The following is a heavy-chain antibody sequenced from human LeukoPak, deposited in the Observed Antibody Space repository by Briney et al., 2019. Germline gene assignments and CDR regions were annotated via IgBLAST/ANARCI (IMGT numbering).Heavy chain of an antibody. Sequence: GGSLRLSCAASGFTLSSYVMHWVRQAPGKGLEWVAGISYDGSNKYYADSVKGRFTFSRDNSKNTLYLQMNSLRAEDTAVYYCAKSTYYGDYGYYYGMDVWGQGTTVTVSS. V-gene: IGHV3-30*04. J-gene: IGHJ6*02. CDR2: ISYDGSNK. CDR3: AKSTYYGDYGYYYGMDV. CDR1: GFTLSSYV. D-gene: IGHD4-17*01.